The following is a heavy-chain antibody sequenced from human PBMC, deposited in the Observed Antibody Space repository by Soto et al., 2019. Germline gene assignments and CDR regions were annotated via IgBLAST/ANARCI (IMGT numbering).Heavy chain of an antibody. CDR2: ISYDSTKT. CDR3: ARTRSAWSDFHYYSLDV. J-gene: IGHJ6*02. CDR1: GFTFNIYG. Sequence: GGSLRLSCAASGFTFNIYGMHWVRHGPGNGLEWVAFISYDSTKTYYADSVKGRFTISRDNSNSALYVQMNSLTGEDTAVYYCARTRSAWSDFHYYSLDVWGQGTTVTVS. V-gene: IGHV3-30*03. D-gene: IGHD1-26*01.